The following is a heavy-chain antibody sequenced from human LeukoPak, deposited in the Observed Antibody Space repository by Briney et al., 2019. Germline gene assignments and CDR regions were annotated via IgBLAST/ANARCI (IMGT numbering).Heavy chain of an antibody. D-gene: IGHD4-17*01. V-gene: IGHV3-23*01. Sequence: PGGSLRLSCAASGFTFSSYAMSWVRQAPGKGLEWVSAISGSGGSTYYADSVKGRFTISRDNSKSTLYLQMNSLRAEDTAVYYCAKMGTYGDYVCVWGQGTLVTVSS. CDR1: GFTFSSYA. CDR2: ISGSGGST. CDR3: AKMGTYGDYVCV. J-gene: IGHJ4*02.